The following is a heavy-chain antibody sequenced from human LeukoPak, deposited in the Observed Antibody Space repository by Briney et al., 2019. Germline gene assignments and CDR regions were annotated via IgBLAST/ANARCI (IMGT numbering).Heavy chain of an antibody. J-gene: IGHJ4*02. CDR3: ATDPLGGSPDRRFDY. Sequence: ASAKVSCKVSGYTLTELSMHWVRQAPGKGLEWMGGFDPEDGETIYAQKFQGRVTMTEDTSTDTAYMELSSLRSEDTAVYYCATDPLGGSPDRRFDYWGQGTLVTVSS. D-gene: IGHD1-26*01. CDR1: GYTLTELS. CDR2: FDPEDGET. V-gene: IGHV1-24*01.